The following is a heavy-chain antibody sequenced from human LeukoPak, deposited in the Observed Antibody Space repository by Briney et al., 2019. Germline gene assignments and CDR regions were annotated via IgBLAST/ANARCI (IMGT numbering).Heavy chain of an antibody. CDR3: ARTLIEYSVSSCYFDY. CDR2: INRDASSI. CDR1: GFTFSTYW. J-gene: IGHJ4*02. D-gene: IGHD6-6*01. V-gene: IGHV3-74*01. Sequence: GGSLRLSCAASGFTFSTYWMHWVRQAPGKGLVWVSRINRDASSIAYADSVQGRFTISRDNAKNSLYLQMNSLRAEDTAVYYCARTLIEYSVSSCYFDYWGQGTLVIVSS.